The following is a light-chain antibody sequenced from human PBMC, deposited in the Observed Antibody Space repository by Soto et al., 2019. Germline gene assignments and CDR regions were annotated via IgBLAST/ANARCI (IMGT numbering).Light chain of an antibody. J-gene: IGKJ5*01. CDR1: QTVDTY. V-gene: IGKV3-20*01. CDR3: QHYASSPIT. CDR2: GAS. Sequence: EILLTQSPDTLSLSPGATAVLSCRASQTVDTYLAWYQLKSGQRPRLLIYGASSRALGIPDRFSGSGSGTQFTLTIHRLEPEDFAVYFCQHYASSPITFGHGTRMEIK.